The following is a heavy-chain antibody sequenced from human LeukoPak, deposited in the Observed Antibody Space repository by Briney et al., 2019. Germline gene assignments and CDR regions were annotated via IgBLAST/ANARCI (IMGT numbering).Heavy chain of an antibody. D-gene: IGHD3-10*01. J-gene: IGHJ4*02. CDR2: INPNSGGT. CDR3: ARAHEDGSGSYYDGDYYFDY. CDR1: GYTFTGYY. V-gene: IGHV1-2*02. Sequence: ASVKVSCKASGYTFTGYYMHWVRQAPGQGLEWMGWINPNSGGTNYAQKFQGRVTMTRDTSISTAYMELSRLRSDDTAVYYCARAHEDGSGSYYDGDYYFDYWGQGTLVTVSS.